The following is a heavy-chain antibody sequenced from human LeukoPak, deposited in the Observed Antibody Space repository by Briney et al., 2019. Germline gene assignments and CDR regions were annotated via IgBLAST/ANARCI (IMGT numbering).Heavy chain of an antibody. CDR2: IYHSGST. CDR3: ARFHRAVAGTGVFDY. V-gene: IGHV4-38-2*01. J-gene: IGHJ4*02. Sequence: PSETLSLTCAVSGYSISSGYYWGWIRQPPGKGLEWIGSIYHSGSTYYNPSLKSRVTIPVDTSKNQFSLKLSSVTAADTAVYYCARFHRAVAGTGVFDYWGQGTLVTVSS. CDR1: GYSISSGYY. D-gene: IGHD6-19*01.